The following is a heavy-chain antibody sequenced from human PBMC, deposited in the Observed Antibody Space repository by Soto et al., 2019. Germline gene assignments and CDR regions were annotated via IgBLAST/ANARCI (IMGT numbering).Heavy chain of an antibody. CDR2: IYYSGST. Sequence: SETLSLTCTVSGDSISSYYWSLIRQPPGKGLEWIGYIYYSGSTNYNPSLKSRVTISVDTSKNQFSLKLSSVTAADTAVYYCARYKSNYYYGMDVWGQGTTVTVSS. J-gene: IGHJ6*02. D-gene: IGHD1-20*01. CDR1: GDSISSYY. V-gene: IGHV4-59*01. CDR3: ARYKSNYYYGMDV.